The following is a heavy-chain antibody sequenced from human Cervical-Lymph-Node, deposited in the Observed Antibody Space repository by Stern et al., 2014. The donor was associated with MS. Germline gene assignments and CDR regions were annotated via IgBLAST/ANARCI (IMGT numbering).Heavy chain of an antibody. CDR1: GGTFSSYA. V-gene: IGHV1-69*01. CDR3: ARGDELWSPFDP. D-gene: IGHD5-18*01. Sequence: QVQLVQSGVEVKKPGSSVKVSCKAYGGTFSSYAISWVRQDPGQGLEWMGGIIPISGTANYAQKFQGRVTITADESTSTAYMELSSLRSEDTAVYYCARGDELWSPFDPWGQGTLVTVSS. CDR2: IIPISGTA. J-gene: IGHJ5*02.